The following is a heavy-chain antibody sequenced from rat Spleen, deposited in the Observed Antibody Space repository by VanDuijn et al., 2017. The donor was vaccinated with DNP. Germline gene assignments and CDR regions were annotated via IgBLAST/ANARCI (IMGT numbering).Heavy chain of an antibody. J-gene: IGHJ4*01. Sequence: EVQLQESGPGLVKPSQSLSLTCSVTGYSITSNYWGWIRKFPGNKMEYIGHISYSGSTNYNPSLKSRFSITRDTSKNQFFLQLNSVTNEDTATYYCTKYYPGQRVMDAWGQGASVTVSS. CDR3: TKYYPGQRVMDA. CDR1: GYSITSNY. CDR2: ISYSGST. D-gene: IGHD1-4*01. V-gene: IGHV3-1*01.